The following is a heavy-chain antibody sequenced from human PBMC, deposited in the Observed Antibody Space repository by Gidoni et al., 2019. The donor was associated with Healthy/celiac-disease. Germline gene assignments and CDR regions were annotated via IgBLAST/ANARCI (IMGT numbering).Heavy chain of an antibody. CDR1: GGSISSYY. Sequence: QVQLQESGPGLVKPSATLSLTCTASGGSISSYYWSWIRQPPGKGLEWIGYIYYSGSTNYNPSLKSRVTVSVDTSKNQFSLKLSSVTAADTAVYYCARQGYYYDSSGYSYYFDYWGQGTLGTVAS. CDR2: IYYSGST. V-gene: IGHV4-59*08. J-gene: IGHJ4*02. CDR3: ARQGYYYDSSGYSYYFDY. D-gene: IGHD3-22*01.